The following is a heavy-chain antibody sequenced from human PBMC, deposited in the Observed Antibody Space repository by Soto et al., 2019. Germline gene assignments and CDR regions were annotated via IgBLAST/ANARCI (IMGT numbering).Heavy chain of an antibody. CDR3: ARDITATSTRWLDP. D-gene: IGHD6-13*01. Sequence: QVQLVQSGGEVKKPGASVKVSCKASGYTFTSYDISWVRQAPGQGLEWMGWISADNGNTIYAQKGQGRVTMTTDTTTSTAYMELRSLRSDDTAVYYCARDITATSTRWLDPWGQGTLVTVSS. CDR2: ISADNGNT. J-gene: IGHJ5*02. CDR1: GYTFTSYD. V-gene: IGHV1-18*04.